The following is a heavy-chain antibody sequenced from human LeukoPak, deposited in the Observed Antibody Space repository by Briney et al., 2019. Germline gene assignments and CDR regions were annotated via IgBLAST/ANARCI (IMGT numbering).Heavy chain of an antibody. Sequence: GESLRISCKGSGYSFTSYWISWVRQMPGKGLEWMGRIDPSDSYTNYGPSFQGHVTISADKSISTAYLQWSSLKASDTAMYYCARHAGDIVVVPAAAPPGFDPWGQGTLVTVSS. CDR2: IDPSDSYT. J-gene: IGHJ5*02. D-gene: IGHD2-2*01. V-gene: IGHV5-10-1*01. CDR3: ARHAGDIVVVPAAAPPGFDP. CDR1: GYSFTSYW.